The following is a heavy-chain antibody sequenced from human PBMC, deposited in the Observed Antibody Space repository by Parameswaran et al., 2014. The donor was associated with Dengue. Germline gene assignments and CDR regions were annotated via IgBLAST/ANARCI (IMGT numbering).Heavy chain of an antibody. CDR2: IYYSGST. J-gene: IGHJ3*02. V-gene: IGHV4-59*01. D-gene: IGHD1-26*01. Sequence: VRQAPGKGLEWIGYIYYSGSTNYNPSLKSRVTISVDTSKNQFSLKLSSVTAADTAVYYCARGDNIVGATDDAFDIWGQGTMVTVSS. CDR3: ARGDNIVGATDDAFDI.